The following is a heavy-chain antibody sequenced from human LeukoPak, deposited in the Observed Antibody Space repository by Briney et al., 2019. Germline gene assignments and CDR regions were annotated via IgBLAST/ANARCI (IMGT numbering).Heavy chain of an antibody. Sequence: SETLSLTCTVSGGSISSGDYYWSWIRQPPGKGLEWIGYIYYSGSTYYNPSLKSRVTISVDTSKNQFSLKLSSVTAADTAVYYCARLEDYGSGSYYRYWGQGTLVTVSS. J-gene: IGHJ4*02. CDR2: IYYSGST. CDR3: ARLEDYGSGSYYRY. V-gene: IGHV4-30-4*01. CDR1: GGSISSGDYY. D-gene: IGHD3-10*01.